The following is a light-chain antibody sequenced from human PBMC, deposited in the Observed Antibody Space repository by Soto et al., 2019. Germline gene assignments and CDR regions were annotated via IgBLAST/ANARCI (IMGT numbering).Light chain of an antibody. Sequence: QSVLTQPPSASGTPGQRVTISCSGSSSNIGSYYVYWYQQLPGKAPKLLIYRNNQRPSGVPDRFSGSKSGTSASLAISGLRSEDEAYYYWAAWDDSLSGVVFGGGTKLTVL. CDR3: AAWDDSLSGVV. J-gene: IGLJ2*01. CDR1: SSNIGSYY. CDR2: RNN. V-gene: IGLV1-47*01.